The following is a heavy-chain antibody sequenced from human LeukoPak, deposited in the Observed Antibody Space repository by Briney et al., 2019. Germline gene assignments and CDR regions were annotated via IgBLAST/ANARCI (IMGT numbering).Heavy chain of an antibody. J-gene: IGHJ4*02. D-gene: IGHD5-24*01. V-gene: IGHV4-34*01. CDR2: INHSGST. Sequence: PSETLSLTCAVYGGSFSGHYWSWIRQPPGKGLEWIGEINHSGSTNYNPSLKSRVTISVDTSKNQFSLKLSSVTAADTAVYYCARLYLPATRFDYWGQGTLVTVSS. CDR3: ARLYLPATRFDY. CDR1: GGSFSGHY.